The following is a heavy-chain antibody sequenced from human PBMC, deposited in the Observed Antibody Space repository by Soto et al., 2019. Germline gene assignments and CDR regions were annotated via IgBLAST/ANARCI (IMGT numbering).Heavy chain of an antibody. V-gene: IGHV3-74*03. D-gene: IGHD3-22*01. J-gene: IGHJ4*02. CDR3: ARDAVDSSGYYQTFDY. CDR2: INTDGSVA. Sequence: GGSLRLSCAASGLTFRSYWMHWVRQAPGKGLVWVSRINTDGSVAMYVDSVKGRFTISRDNAKNSLYLQMNSLRAEDTAVYYCARDAVDSSGYYQTFDYWGQGT. CDR1: GLTFRSYW.